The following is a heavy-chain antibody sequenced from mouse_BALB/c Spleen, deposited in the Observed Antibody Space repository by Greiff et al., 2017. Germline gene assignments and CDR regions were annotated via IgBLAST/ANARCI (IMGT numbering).Heavy chain of an antibody. D-gene: IGHD1-1*01. CDR1: GYSITSDYA. J-gene: IGHJ2*01. V-gene: IGHV3-2*02. CDR2: ISYSGST. Sequence: DVQLQESGPGLVKPSQSLSLTCTVTGYSITSDYAWNWIRQFPGNKLEWMGYISYSGSTSYNPSLKSRISITRDTSKNQFFLQLNSVTTEDTATYYCARSITTVVEDFDYWGQGTTLTVSS. CDR3: ARSITTVVEDFDY.